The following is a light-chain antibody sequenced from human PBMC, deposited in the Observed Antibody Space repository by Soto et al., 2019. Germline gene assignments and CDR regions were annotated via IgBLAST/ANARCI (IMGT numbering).Light chain of an antibody. J-gene: IGKJ1*01. CDR2: AAS. V-gene: IGKV1-39*01. CDR1: QSINSY. Sequence: DIQVTQSPSSLSASVGDRLTITRRASQSINSYLNWYQQKPGKDPELLIYAASNLQSGVPSRFSGSGSGTDFTLTISSLQPEEFATYYCQQSYTTPVTFGQCTKVDIK. CDR3: QQSYTTPVT.